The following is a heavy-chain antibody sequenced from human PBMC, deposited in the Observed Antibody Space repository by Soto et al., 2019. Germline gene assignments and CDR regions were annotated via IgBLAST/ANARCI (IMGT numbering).Heavy chain of an antibody. CDR2: IYSGGST. CDR1: GFTVSNNY. D-gene: IGHD3-16*01. V-gene: IGHV3-66*01. Sequence: EVQLVESGGGLVQPGGSLRLSCAASGFTVSNNYINWVRQAPGKGLEWVSIIYSGGSTYYADSVKGRFTISRDNSKNTPYLQMTRLRAEDAAVYYCVRSRFVALGVTLVDYWGQGTLVTVSS. J-gene: IGHJ4*02. CDR3: VRSRFVALGVTLVDY.